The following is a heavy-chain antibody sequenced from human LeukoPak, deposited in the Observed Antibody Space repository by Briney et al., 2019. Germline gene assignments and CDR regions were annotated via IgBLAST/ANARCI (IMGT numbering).Heavy chain of an antibody. Sequence: ETLSLTSIVAGGSAVSRSYRWSWTRDPRGKGLEWFEYIYCSGNTNYNASLKSRVTISVDTSKNQLSLELSAVTAADTAVYYCAREPGGSAKFDLWGQGAQASVS. V-gene: IGHV4-61*01. CDR3: AREPGGSAKFDL. D-gene: IGHD3-10*01. CDR2: IYCSGNT. J-gene: IGHJ4*02. CDR1: GGSAVSRSYR.